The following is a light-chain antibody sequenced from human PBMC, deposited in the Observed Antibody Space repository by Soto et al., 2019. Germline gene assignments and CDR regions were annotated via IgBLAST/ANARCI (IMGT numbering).Light chain of an antibody. Sequence: EIVVTQSPATLSVSPGERATLSCRASQSVGNNFAWYQQKPGQAPRLLIFATSTRATGVTARFSGSGSGTEFTISISSQQSEDFAGYYCQQYGDLPLTFGGGAKVEIE. CDR3: QQYGDLPLT. CDR1: QSVGNN. CDR2: ATS. J-gene: IGKJ4*01. V-gene: IGKV3-15*01.